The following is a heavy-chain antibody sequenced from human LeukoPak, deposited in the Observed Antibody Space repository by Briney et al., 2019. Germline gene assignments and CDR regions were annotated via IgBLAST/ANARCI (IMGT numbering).Heavy chain of an antibody. CDR1: GYTFTSYA. D-gene: IGHD7-27*01. J-gene: IGHJ4*02. CDR2: INAGNGNT. CDR3: VGGAPNWGFDF. Sequence: GASVKVSCKASGYTFTSYAMHWVRQAPGQRLEWMGWINAGNGNTKYSQKFQGRVAMTRDTSISTAYMELSSLTSEDTAVYFCVGGAPNWGFDFWGQGTLVTVSS. V-gene: IGHV1-3*01.